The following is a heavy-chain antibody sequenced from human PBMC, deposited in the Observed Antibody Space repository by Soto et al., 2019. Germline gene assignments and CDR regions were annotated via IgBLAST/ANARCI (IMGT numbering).Heavy chain of an antibody. J-gene: IGHJ6*02. CDR3: AREGGYSSSCYSYYYGMDV. Sequence: QVQLVESGGGLVKPGGSLRLSCAASGFTFSDYYMSWIRQAPGKGLEWVSYISSSSSYTNYADSVKGRFTISRDNAKNSLYLQMNSLRAEDTAVYYCAREGGYSSSCYSYYYGMDVWGQGTTVTVSS. CDR1: GFTFSDYY. CDR2: ISSSSSYT. V-gene: IGHV3-11*05. D-gene: IGHD6-13*01.